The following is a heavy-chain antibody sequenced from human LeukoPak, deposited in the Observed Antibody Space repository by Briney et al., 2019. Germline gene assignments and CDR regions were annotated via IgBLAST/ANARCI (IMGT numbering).Heavy chain of an antibody. D-gene: IGHD3-22*01. J-gene: IGHJ3*02. Sequence: GGSLRLSCAASGFTFSSYAMSWVRQAPGKGLEWVSAISGSGGSTYYADSVKGRFTISRDNSKNTLYLQMNSLRAEDTAVYYCARDFTYYYDSSGFDIWGQGTMVTVSS. CDR1: GFTFSSYA. CDR2: ISGSGGST. V-gene: IGHV3-23*01. CDR3: ARDFTYYYDSSGFDI.